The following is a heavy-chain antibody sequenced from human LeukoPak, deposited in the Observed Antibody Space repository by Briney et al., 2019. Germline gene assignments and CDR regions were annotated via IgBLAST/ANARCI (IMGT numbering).Heavy chain of an antibody. D-gene: IGHD3-10*01. CDR3: AREGIGENAPNHFDY. CDR2: INSYGSST. Sequence: GGSLRLSCAASGFTFSSYWMHWVRQAPGKGLVWVSRINSYGSSTSYADSVKGRFTISRDNAKNTLYLQMNSLRAEDTAVYYCAREGIGENAPNHFDYWGQGTLVTVSS. J-gene: IGHJ4*02. V-gene: IGHV3-74*01. CDR1: GFTFSSYW.